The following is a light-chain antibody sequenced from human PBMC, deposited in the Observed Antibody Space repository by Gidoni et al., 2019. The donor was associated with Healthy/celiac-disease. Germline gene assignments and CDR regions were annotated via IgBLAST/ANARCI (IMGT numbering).Light chain of an antibody. CDR3: QQLNSYPPRLT. J-gene: IGKJ4*01. CDR1: QGISSY. V-gene: IGKV1-9*01. CDR2: AAS. Sequence: DIQLTQSPSFLSASVGDRATITCRSSQGISSYLAWYQQKPGKAPKLLIYAASTLQSGVPSRFSGSGAGTEGTLTISSLQPEEFETYDCQQLNSYPPRLTFGGGTKVEIK.